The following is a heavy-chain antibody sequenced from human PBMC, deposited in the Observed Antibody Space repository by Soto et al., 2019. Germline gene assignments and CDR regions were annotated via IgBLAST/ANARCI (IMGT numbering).Heavy chain of an antibody. CDR3: ARAPRFNYGYDSHFVH. CDR2: IYYSGST. CDR1: GGSISSYY. Sequence: SETLSLTCTVSGGSISSYYWSWIRQPPGKGLEWIGYIYYSGSTNYNPSLKSRVTISVDTSKNQFSLKLSSVTAADTAVYYCARAPRFNYGYDSHFVHWGHRTRVT. V-gene: IGHV4-59*08. D-gene: IGHD3-10*01. J-gene: IGHJ4*01.